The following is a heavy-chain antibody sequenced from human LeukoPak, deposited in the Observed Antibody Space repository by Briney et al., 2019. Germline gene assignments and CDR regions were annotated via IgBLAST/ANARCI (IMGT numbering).Heavy chain of an antibody. CDR2: IHYSGST. Sequence: PSETLSLTCTVSGGSIRSNYWSWIRQPPGKGLEWIGYIHYSGSTNYNPSLKSRVTISVDTSKNQFSLKLSSVTAADTAVYYYASYLTIGGNSYGFDHWGQGTLVTVSS. CDR1: GGSIRSNY. D-gene: IGHD5-18*01. J-gene: IGHJ4*02. V-gene: IGHV4-59*08. CDR3: ASYLTIGGNSYGFDH.